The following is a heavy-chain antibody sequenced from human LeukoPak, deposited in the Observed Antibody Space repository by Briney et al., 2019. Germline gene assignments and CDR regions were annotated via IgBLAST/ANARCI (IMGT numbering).Heavy chain of an antibody. CDR2: ITGSGGST. D-gene: IGHD3-22*01. CDR1: GFTFSSYA. J-gene: IGHJ4*02. V-gene: IGHV3-23*01. Sequence: GGSLRLSCAASGFTFSSYAMNWVRQAPGKGLEWVSAITGSGGSTYYADSVKGRFTISRDNSKNMLYVQMNSLRAEDTAVYYCAKVQSYYDSSGYLDGYWGQGTLVTVSS. CDR3: AKVQSYYDSSGYLDGY.